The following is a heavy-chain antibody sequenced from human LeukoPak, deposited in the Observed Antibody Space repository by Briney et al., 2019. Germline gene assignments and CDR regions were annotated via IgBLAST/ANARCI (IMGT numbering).Heavy chain of an antibody. CDR3: ARDVSFYDGKSGWFDP. D-gene: IGHD5/OR15-5a*01. Sequence: PGGSLRLSCEASGFTFSSYAMHWVRQAPGKGLEWMAIIAHDGNSAVYADSVKGRLTLSRDNSKNTLYLQMNSLSAEDTAVYYCARDVSFYDGKSGWFDPWGQGALVYV. CDR2: IAHDGNSA. V-gene: IGHV3-30*04. CDR1: GFTFSSYA. J-gene: IGHJ5*02.